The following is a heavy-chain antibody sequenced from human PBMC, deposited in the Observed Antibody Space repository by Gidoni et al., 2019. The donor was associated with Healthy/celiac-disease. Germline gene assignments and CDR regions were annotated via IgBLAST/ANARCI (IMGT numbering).Heavy chain of an antibody. D-gene: IGHD3-22*01. Sequence: EVQLVESGGSLVTPGAALRRSCAASGFTFSSYSMNWVRQAPGKGPEWFSSISSSSSYIYYADSVKCRFTISRDNAKNSLYLHLNSLRAEDTAVYYCAGGYHLNDAFDIVGQGTMVTVSS. CDR2: ISSSSSYI. V-gene: IGHV3-21*01. J-gene: IGHJ3*02. CDR3: AGGYHLNDAFDI. CDR1: GFTFSSYS.